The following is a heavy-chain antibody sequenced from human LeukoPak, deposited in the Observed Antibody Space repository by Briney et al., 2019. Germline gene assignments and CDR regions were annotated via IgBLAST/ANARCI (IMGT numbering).Heavy chain of an antibody. V-gene: IGHV4-4*02. D-gene: IGHD5-18*01. CDR3: ARALSVGGTPVAATDTAMVHFDY. CDR2: IYYSGST. CDR1: GGSISSSNW. Sequence: PSETLSLTCTVSGGSISSSNWWSWVRQPPGKGLEWIGYIYYSGSTNYNPSLKSRVTISVDTSKNQFSLKLSSVTAADTAVYYCARALSVGGTPVAATDTAMVHFDYWGQGTLVTVSS. J-gene: IGHJ4*02.